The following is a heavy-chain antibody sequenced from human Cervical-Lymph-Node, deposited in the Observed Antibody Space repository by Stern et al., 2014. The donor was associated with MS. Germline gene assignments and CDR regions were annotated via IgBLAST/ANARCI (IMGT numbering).Heavy chain of an antibody. Sequence: QVTLRESGPVLVKPTETLTLTCTVSGFSLSNARMGVSRHRQPPGKALEWLIHLFSNDEKSYSTSLKSRLTISKDTSKSQVVLTMTNMDPVDTATYYGARIVVVPAAMRHFDYWGQGTLVTVSS. V-gene: IGHV2-26*01. J-gene: IGHJ4*02. D-gene: IGHD2-2*01. CDR2: LFSNDEK. CDR1: GFSLSNARMG. CDR3: ARIVVVPAAMRHFDY.